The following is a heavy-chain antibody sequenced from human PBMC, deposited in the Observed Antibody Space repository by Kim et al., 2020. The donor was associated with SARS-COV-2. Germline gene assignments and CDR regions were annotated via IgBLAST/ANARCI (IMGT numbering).Heavy chain of an antibody. J-gene: IGHJ4*02. D-gene: IGHD3-10*01. V-gene: IGHV5-51*01. Sequence: GESLKISCKGSGYSFTSYWIGWVRQMPGKGLEWMGIIYPGDSDTRYSPSFQGQVTISADKSISTAYLQWSSLKASDTAMYYCARQSPLWFGELPATLWGQGTLVTVSS. CDR2: IYPGDSDT. CDR1: GYSFTSYW. CDR3: ARQSPLWFGELPATL.